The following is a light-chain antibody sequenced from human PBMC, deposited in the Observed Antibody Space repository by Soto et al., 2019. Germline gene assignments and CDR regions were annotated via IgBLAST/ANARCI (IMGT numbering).Light chain of an antibody. J-gene: IGLJ2*01. V-gene: IGLV2-14*01. Sequence: QSALTQPASVSGSPGQSITISCTGTRSDVGGYNYVSWYQQHPGKAPKLMIYEVRNRPSGVSNRFSGSKSGNTASLTISGLQAEDEADYYCSSYTSCSALVFGGGTKLTVL. CDR2: EVR. CDR3: SSYTSCSALV. CDR1: RSDVGGYNY.